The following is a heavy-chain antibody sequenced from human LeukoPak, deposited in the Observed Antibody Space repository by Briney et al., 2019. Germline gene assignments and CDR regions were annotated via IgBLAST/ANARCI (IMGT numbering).Heavy chain of an antibody. J-gene: IGHJ6*03. Sequence: GGSLRLSCAASGFTFSSYWMSWVRQAPGKGLEWVSLISWDGGTTYYADSVKGRFTISRDNSKNSLYLQMNSLRTEDTALYYCAKDSAGGDFYMDVWGKGTTVTVSS. CDR1: GFTFSSYW. CDR3: AKDSAGGDFYMDV. D-gene: IGHD3-16*01. CDR2: ISWDGGTT. V-gene: IGHV3-43*01.